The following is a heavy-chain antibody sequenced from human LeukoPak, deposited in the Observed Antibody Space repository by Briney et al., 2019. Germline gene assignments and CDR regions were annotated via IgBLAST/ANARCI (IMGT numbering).Heavy chain of an antibody. D-gene: IGHD5-24*01. Sequence: GGSLRLSCAASGFTFSSYSMNWVRQAPGKGPEWVSSISSSSSYIYYADSVKGRFTISRDNAKNSLYLQMNSLRAEDTAVYYCARDRGSLYPSDYWGQGTLVTVSS. CDR1: GFTFSSYS. J-gene: IGHJ4*02. CDR3: ARDRGSLYPSDY. V-gene: IGHV3-21*01. CDR2: ISSSSSYI.